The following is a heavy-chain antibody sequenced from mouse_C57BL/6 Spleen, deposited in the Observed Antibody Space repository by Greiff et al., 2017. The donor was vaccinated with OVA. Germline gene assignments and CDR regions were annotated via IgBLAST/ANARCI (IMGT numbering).Heavy chain of an antibody. D-gene: IGHD2-4*01. CDR3: ARHEGYDDDGGDY. V-gene: IGHV1-62-2*01. CDR1: GYTFTAYT. CDR2: FYPGSGSI. Sequence: VQLQQSGAELVKPGASVKLSCKASGYTFTAYTIHWVKQRSGQGLEWIGWFYPGSGSITYNEQFKDKATLTAYKSSSTVYMEFSRLTSEDSAVYFGARHEGYDDDGGDYWGQGTTLTVSS. J-gene: IGHJ2*01.